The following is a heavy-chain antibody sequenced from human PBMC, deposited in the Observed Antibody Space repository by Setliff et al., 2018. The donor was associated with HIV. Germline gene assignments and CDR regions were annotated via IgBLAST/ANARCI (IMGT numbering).Heavy chain of an antibody. D-gene: IGHD2-15*01. V-gene: IGHV5-51*01. CDR2: IYPGDSDT. Sequence: GESLKISCKGSGYSFNSYWIGWVRQMPGKGLEWMGIIYPGDSDTRYSPSFQGQVTISADKSISTAYLQWSGLKASDTAMYYCARQTLGYCSGGSCYGGAFDIWGQGTMVTVSS. J-gene: IGHJ3*02. CDR3: ARQTLGYCSGGSCYGGAFDI. CDR1: GYSFNSYW.